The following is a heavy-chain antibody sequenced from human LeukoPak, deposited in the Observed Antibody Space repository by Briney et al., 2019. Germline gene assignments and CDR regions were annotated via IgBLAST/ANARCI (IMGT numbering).Heavy chain of an antibody. CDR1: GGSISSGSYY. V-gene: IGHV4-61*02. CDR2: IYTSGST. Sequence: SQTLSLTCTVSGGSISSGSYYWSWIRQPAGKGLEWIGRIYTSGSTNYNPSLKSRVTISVDTSKNQFSLKLSSVTAADTAVYYCARASSSWFTLDYWGQGTLVTVSS. CDR3: ARASSSWFTLDY. J-gene: IGHJ4*02. D-gene: IGHD6-13*01.